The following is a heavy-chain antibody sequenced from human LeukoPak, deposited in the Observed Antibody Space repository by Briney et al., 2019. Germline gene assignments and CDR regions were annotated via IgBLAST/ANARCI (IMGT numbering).Heavy chain of an antibody. V-gene: IGHV3-23*01. CDR1: GFTFGTYA. CDR3: ARGKGSGSYYNDCEY. CDR2: ISGSGGST. J-gene: IGHJ4*02. D-gene: IGHD3-10*01. Sequence: GGSLRLSCAASGFTFGTYAMSWVRQAPGKGLEWISAISGSGGSTYYADSVKGRFTISRDNSKNTLYLQMNSLRAEDTAVYYCARGKGSGSYYNDCEYWGQGTLVTVSS.